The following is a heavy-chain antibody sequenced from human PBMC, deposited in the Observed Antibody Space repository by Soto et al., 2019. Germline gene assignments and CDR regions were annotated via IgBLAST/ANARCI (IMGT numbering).Heavy chain of an antibody. J-gene: IGHJ4*02. CDR2: IYWDDDK. CDR3: SHNGTDHYPLSY. V-gene: IGHV2-5*02. Sequence: SGPTLVNPTQTITLTCTFSGFSLTTNGVGVGWIRQSPGKALEWLAVIYWDDDKRYSPSLKSRLSITKDTSKNQVALIMTNMEPVDTATYYCSHNGTDHYPLSYWGQGTLGTVSS. D-gene: IGHD1-1*01. CDR1: GFSLTTNGVG.